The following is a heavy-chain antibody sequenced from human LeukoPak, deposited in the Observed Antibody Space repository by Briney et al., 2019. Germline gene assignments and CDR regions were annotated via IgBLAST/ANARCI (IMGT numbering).Heavy chain of an antibody. CDR2: INHSGST. D-gene: IGHD5-18*01. CDR1: GGSFSGYY. J-gene: IGHJ4*02. CDR3: ARGSEDTAMEDYFDY. V-gene: IGHV4-34*01. Sequence: SEALSLTCAVYGGSFSGYYWSWIRQPPVKGLEWIGEINHSGSTNYNPSLKSRVTISVDTSKNQFSLKLSSVTAADTAVYYCARGSEDTAMEDYFDYWGQGTLVTVSS.